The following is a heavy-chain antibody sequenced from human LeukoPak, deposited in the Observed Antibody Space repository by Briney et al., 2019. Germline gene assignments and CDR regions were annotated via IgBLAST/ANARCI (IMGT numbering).Heavy chain of an antibody. J-gene: IGHJ6*02. CDR3: SYGMDV. Sequence: SCTASGGTFSSYAISWVRQAPGKRLEWVAVISYDGSNKYYADSVKGRFTISRDNSKNTLYLQMNSLRAEDTAVYCCSYGMDVWGQGTTVTVSS. V-gene: IGHV3-30-3*01. CDR2: ISYDGSNK. CDR1: GGTFSSYA.